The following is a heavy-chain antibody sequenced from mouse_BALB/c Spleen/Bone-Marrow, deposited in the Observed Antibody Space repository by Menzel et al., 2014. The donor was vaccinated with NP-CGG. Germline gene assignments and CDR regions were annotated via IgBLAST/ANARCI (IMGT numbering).Heavy chain of an antibody. J-gene: IGHJ4*01. V-gene: IGHV5-2*01. Sequence: DVKLQESGGGLVQPGESLKLSCESNEYEFPSHDMSWVRKTPEKRLELVAAINSDGGSTYYPDTMERRFIISRDNTKKTLYLQMSSLSAEDTALYYCARHGNYYAMDYWGQGTSVTGSS. D-gene: IGHD1-1*02. CDR3: ARHGNYYAMDY. CDR2: INSDGGST. CDR1: EYEFPSHD.